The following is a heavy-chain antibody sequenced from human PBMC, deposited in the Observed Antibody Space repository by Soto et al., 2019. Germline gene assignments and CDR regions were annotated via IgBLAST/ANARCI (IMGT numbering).Heavy chain of an antibody. Sequence: GGSLRLSCAASGFTFSSYAMSWVRQAPGKGLEWVSAISGSGGSTYYADSVKGRFTISRDNSKNTLYLQMNSLRAEDTAVYYCAKDLGARRGYYYMDVWGKGTTVTVSS. J-gene: IGHJ6*03. CDR3: AKDLGARRGYYYMDV. V-gene: IGHV3-23*01. CDR1: GFTFSSYA. D-gene: IGHD3-10*01. CDR2: ISGSGGST.